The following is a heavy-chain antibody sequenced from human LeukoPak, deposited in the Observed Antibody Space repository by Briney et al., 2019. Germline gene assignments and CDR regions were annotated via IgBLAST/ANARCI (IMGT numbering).Heavy chain of an antibody. Sequence: SETLSLTCIVSGGSISGYYWSWIRQPPGKGLEWIGSIYYSGSTDYNPSLKSRVIISVDTSKNQFSLSLISVTAADTAVYYCARDGVSALNLYSDLWGRGTLVTVSS. CDR3: ARDGVSALNLYSDL. V-gene: IGHV4-59*01. J-gene: IGHJ2*01. CDR2: IYYSGST. CDR1: GGSISGYY. D-gene: IGHD3-3*01.